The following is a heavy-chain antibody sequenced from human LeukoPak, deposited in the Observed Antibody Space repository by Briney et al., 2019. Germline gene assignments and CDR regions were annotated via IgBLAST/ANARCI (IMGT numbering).Heavy chain of an antibody. D-gene: IGHD4-17*01. J-gene: IGHJ4*02. V-gene: IGHV4-59*01. CDR2: IYYSGST. CDR3: ARDRPDDYGDAGGGTDY. CDR1: GGSIRSYY. Sequence: SETLSLTCTVSGGSIRSYYGIWIRQPPGKGLEWMGYIYYSGSTNYNPSLKSRVTISVDTSKNHFSLKLSSVTAADTAVYYCARDRPDDYGDAGGGTDYWGQGTLVTVSS.